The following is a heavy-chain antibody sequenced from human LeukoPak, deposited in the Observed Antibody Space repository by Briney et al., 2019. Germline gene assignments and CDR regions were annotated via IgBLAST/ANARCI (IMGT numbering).Heavy chain of an antibody. Sequence: GGSLRLSCADSGFTFSSYGMHWVRQAPGKGLEWVTFIRYDGSNKDYADSVKGRFTISRDNSKNTLYLQMDSLRAEDTAVYYCAKGYGYGLDYWGQGNLVTVSS. V-gene: IGHV3-30*02. D-gene: IGHD5-18*01. CDR3: AKGYGYGLDY. CDR1: GFTFSSYG. J-gene: IGHJ4*02. CDR2: IRYDGSNK.